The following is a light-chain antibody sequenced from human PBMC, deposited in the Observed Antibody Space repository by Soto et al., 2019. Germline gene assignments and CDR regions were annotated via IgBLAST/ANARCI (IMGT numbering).Light chain of an antibody. J-gene: IGKJ1*01. CDR1: QDISSY. CDR3: QQLNRFPRT. Sequence: DIQLTQSPSFLSASVGDRVTITCRASQDISSYLAWYQQRPGKVPRFLTHSASTLQSGVPSRFSATGSGTTFTLTISSQQPEDIATYYCQQLNRFPRTFGQGTKVEV. V-gene: IGKV1-9*01. CDR2: SAS.